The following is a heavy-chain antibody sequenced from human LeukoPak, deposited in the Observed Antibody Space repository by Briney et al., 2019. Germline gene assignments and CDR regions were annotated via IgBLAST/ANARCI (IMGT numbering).Heavy chain of an antibody. V-gene: IGHV3-23*01. CDR2: ISGSGGST. J-gene: IGHJ4*02. CDR1: GFTFSSYA. CDR3: AKVNAPYSSGFYYFDY. D-gene: IGHD6-19*01. Sequence: PGGSLRLSCAASGFTFSSYAVSWVRQAPGNGLEWVSAISGSGGSTYYADSVKGRFTISRDNSKNTLYLQMNSLRAEDTAVYYCAKVNAPYSSGFYYFDYWGQGTLVTVSS.